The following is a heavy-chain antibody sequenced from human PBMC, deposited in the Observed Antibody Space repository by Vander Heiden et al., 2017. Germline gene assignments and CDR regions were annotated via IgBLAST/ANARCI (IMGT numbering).Heavy chain of an antibody. V-gene: IGHV5-51*01. CDR3: VRRTGYCNNGVCYFDY. Sequence: EVQLVQSGAEVKKPGESLKISCKGSGYSFTTYWIGGVRQMPGKGLEWMGKMYPGDSDTRYSPPFEGQVTMSADKSSSTAYLQWSSLKASDTAIYYCVRRTGYCNNGVCYFDYWGQGTLVTVSS. CDR2: MYPGDSDT. D-gene: IGHD2-8*01. CDR1: GYSFTTYW. J-gene: IGHJ4*02.